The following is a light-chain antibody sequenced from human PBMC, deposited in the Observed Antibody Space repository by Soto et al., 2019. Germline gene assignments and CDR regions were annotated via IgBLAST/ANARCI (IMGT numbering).Light chain of an antibody. V-gene: IGLV2-18*02. Sequence: QSALTQPPSVSGSPGQSVTISCTGTSSDFGSYNRVSWYQRPPGTGPKLVIYEVSNRPSGIPDRFSGSKSGNTASLTISGLQAEDEAEYYCSSYAGSNNFVFGSGTKLTVL. CDR2: EVS. CDR1: SSDFGSYNR. CDR3: SSYAGSNNFV. J-gene: IGLJ1*01.